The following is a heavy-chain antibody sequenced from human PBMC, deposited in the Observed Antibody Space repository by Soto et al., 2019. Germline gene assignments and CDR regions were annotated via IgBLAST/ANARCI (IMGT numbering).Heavy chain of an antibody. V-gene: IGHV3-49*04. CDR2: IRNKAYGGTA. J-gene: IGHJ4*02. CDR1: GFTFGDHS. Sequence: GGSLRLSCTTSGFTFGDHSMSWVRQAPGKGLEWVGFIRNKAYGGTAEYAASVKGRFTISIDDSKSIAFLQMNGLKTYYLAFYYCSRLAVVGSIPFDYWGQGTLVTVSS. CDR3: SRLAVVGSIPFDY. D-gene: IGHD6-19*01.